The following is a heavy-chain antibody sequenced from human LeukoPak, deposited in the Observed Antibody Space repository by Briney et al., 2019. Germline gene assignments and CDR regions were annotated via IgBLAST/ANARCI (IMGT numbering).Heavy chain of an antibody. D-gene: IGHD3-22*01. CDR3: ARTYYDSIGYLEN. J-gene: IGHJ4*02. CDR1: GGSISSSSYY. V-gene: IGHV4-39*07. CDR2: IYYSGST. Sequence: SETLSLTCTVSGGSISSSSYYWGCIRQPPGKGLECIGSIYYSGSTYYNPSLKSRGTISVDTSKNQISLKLSSVTAADTAVYYCARTYYDSIGYLENWGQGTLVTVSS.